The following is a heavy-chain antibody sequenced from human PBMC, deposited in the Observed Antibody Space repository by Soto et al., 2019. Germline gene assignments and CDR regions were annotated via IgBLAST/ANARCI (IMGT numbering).Heavy chain of an antibody. CDR2: IDNTGST. J-gene: IGHJ4*02. Sequence: TLSLTCTVSGASISSSIYYWGWIRQPPGKGLEWIGSIDNTGSTYSSPSLKSRVTISVDTSKNQFFLKLTSVAAADTAVYYCASHPPKGVLPYYFDYWGQGALVTVSS. V-gene: IGHV4-39*01. D-gene: IGHD3-10*01. CDR1: GASISSSIYY. CDR3: ASHPPKGVLPYYFDY.